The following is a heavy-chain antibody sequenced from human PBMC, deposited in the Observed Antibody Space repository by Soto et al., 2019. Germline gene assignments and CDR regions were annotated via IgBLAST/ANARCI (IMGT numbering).Heavy chain of an antibody. V-gene: IGHV1-46*01. CDR3: AKVTHRGPIAVAGHLCS. J-gene: IGHJ5*02. CDR1: GSITNHH. CDR2: FNPSGLST. D-gene: IGHD6-19*01. Sequence: ASVKVSCKASGSITNHHMHWVRQAPGQGLEWMGIFNPSGLSTTYAQKFQGRVTITRDTSTSTVYMELSSLTSEDTAVYFCAKVTHRGPIAVAGHLCSSGQRTLVAVSS.